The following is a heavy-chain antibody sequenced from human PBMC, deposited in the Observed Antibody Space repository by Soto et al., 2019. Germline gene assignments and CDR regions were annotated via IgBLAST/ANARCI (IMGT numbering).Heavy chain of an antibody. CDR1: GGSISSYY. J-gene: IGHJ4*02. CDR2: IYYSGST. Sequence: SETLSLTCTVSGGSISSYYWSWIRQPPGKGLEWIGYIYYSGSTSYNPSLKSRVTISVDTTKNQFSLRLSSVTAADTAVYYCAKLPQYDILTGYLNYFDYWGQGTLVTVS. CDR3: AKLPQYDILTGYLNYFDY. V-gene: IGHV4-59*08. D-gene: IGHD3-9*01.